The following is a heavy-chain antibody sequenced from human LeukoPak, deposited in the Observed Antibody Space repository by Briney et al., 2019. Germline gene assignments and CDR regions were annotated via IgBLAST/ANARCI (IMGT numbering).Heavy chain of an antibody. D-gene: IGHD3-22*01. V-gene: IGHV4-31*03. J-gene: IGHJ6*03. CDR1: GGYISSGGYF. Sequence: PSETLSLTCTVSGGYISSGGYFWSWIRQHPGKGLEWVAHIYHAGSTHDNPSLRGRVAISLDTSANQFSLRLSSVTAADTAVYFCARATHYSASTGGPYMDVWGQGTTVTVSS. CDR2: IYHAGST. CDR3: ARATHYSASTGGPYMDV.